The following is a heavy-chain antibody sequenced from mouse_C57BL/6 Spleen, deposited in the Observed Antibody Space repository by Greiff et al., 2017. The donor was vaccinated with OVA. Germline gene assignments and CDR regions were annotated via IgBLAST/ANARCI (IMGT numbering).Heavy chain of an antibody. CDR3: AMGGYYDAMDY. Sequence: QVQLKQPGAELVKPGASVKVSCKASGYTFTSYWMHWVKQRPGQGLEWIGRIHPSDSDTNYNQKFKGKATLTVDKSSSTAYMQLSSLTSEDSAVYYCAMGGYYDAMDYWGQGTSVTVSS. J-gene: IGHJ4*01. CDR1: GYTFTSYW. CDR2: IHPSDSDT. D-gene: IGHD2-2*01. V-gene: IGHV1-74*01.